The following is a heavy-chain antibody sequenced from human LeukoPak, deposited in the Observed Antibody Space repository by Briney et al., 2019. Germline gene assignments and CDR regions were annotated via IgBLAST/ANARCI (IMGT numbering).Heavy chain of an antibody. CDR2: IIPIFGTA. V-gene: IGHV1-69*13. CDR3: ATYRQVLLPFES. J-gene: IGHJ4*02. CDR1: GGTFSSYA. D-gene: IGHD2-8*02. Sequence: SVKVSCKASGGTFSSYAISWVRQAPGQGLEWMGGIIPIFGTANYAQKFQGRVTITADESTSTAYMELSSLRSEDTAIYYCATYRQVLLPFESWGQGTLVTVSS.